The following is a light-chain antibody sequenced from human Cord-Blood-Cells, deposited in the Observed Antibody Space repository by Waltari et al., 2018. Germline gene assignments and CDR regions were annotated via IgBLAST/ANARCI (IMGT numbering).Light chain of an antibody. CDR1: ALPKQY. J-gene: IGLJ3*02. CDR3: QSADSSGTYPV. V-gene: IGLV3-25*03. CDR2: KDS. Sequence: SYELTQPPPVSVPPGQKARITSSGDALPKQYAYRYQQKPGQAPVLLIYKDSERLSGIPERVSGSSSGTTVTLTISGVQAEDEADYYCQSADSSGTYPVFGGGTKLTVL.